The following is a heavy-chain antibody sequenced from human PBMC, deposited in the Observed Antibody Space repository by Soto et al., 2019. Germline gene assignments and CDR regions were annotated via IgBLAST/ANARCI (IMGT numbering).Heavy chain of an antibody. CDR2: IIPIFGTA. D-gene: IGHD3-22*01. CDR3: SYDSSGYYTYYYGMYV. V-gene: IGHV1-69*01. CDR1: GGTFSSYA. Sequence: QVQLVQSGAEVKKPGSSVKVSCKASGGTFSSYAISWVRQAPGRGLEWMGGIIPIFGTANYAQKFQGRVTITADEATSTAYMELSSLRSEDTAVYYCSYDSSGYYTYYYGMYVWGQGTTVTVSS. J-gene: IGHJ6*02.